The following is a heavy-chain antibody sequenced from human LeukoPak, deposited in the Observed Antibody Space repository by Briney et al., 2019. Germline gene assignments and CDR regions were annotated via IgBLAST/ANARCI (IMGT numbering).Heavy chain of an antibody. CDR1: GGSISSYY. J-gene: IGHJ5*02. CDR2: INHSGST. CDR3: ARAVIRDDYVWGSYRYSSWFDP. D-gene: IGHD3-16*02. V-gene: IGHV4-34*01. Sequence: SEALSLTCTVSGGSISSYYWSWIRQPPGKGLEWIGEINHSGSTNYNPSLKSRVTISVDTSKNQFSLKLSSVTAADTAVYYCARAVIRDDYVWGSYRYSSWFDPWGQGTLVTVSS.